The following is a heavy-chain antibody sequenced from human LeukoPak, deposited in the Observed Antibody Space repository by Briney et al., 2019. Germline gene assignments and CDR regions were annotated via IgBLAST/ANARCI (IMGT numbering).Heavy chain of an antibody. D-gene: IGHD2-2*01. CDR3: ARVTPYCSSTSFPDY. J-gene: IGHJ4*02. CDR1: GYTFTSYG. CDR2: ISAYNGNT. Sequence: ASVKVSCKASGYTFTSYGISWVRQAPGQGLEWMGWISAYNGNTNYAQKLQGRVTMTTDTSTSTAYMELRSLRSDDTAVYYCARVTPYCSSTSFPDYWGQGTLVTVSS. V-gene: IGHV1-18*01.